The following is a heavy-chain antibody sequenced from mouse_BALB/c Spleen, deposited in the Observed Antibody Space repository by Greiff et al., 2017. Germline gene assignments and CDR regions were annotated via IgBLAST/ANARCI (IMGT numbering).Heavy chain of an antibody. CDR2: ISSGSTTI. Sequence: EVHLVESGGGLVQPGGSRKLSCAASGFTFSSFGMHWVRQAPEKGLEWVAYISSGSTTIYYADTVKGRFTISRDNPKNTLFLQMTSLRSEDTAMYYCARSPYGNYVAMDYWGQGTSVTVSS. D-gene: IGHD2-1*01. CDR3: ARSPYGNYVAMDY. V-gene: IGHV5-17*02. J-gene: IGHJ4*01. CDR1: GFTFSSFG.